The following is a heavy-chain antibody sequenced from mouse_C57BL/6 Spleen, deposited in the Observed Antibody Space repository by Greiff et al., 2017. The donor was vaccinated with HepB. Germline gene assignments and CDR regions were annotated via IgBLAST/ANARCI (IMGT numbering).Heavy chain of an antibody. CDR1: GFSLTSYG. D-gene: IGHD2-1*01. Sequence: VKLMESGPGLVAPSQSLSITCTVSGFSLTSYGVSWVRQPPGKGLEWLGVIWGDGSTNYHSALISRLSIGKVNSKSQVILKLNSLQTEDTATYYCAKRRGNYDYYAMDYWGQGTSVTVSS. J-gene: IGHJ4*01. CDR2: IWGDGST. V-gene: IGHV2-3*01. CDR3: AKRRGNYDYYAMDY.